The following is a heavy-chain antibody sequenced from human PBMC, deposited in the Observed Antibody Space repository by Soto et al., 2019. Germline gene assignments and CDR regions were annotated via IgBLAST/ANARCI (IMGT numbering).Heavy chain of an antibody. CDR1: GGSISISNW. J-gene: IGHJ4*02. CDR3: ARVKASGVNFDY. D-gene: IGHD3-10*01. CDR2: IYHSGST. Sequence: SETLSLTCAVSGGSISISNWWSWFRQPPGKGLEWIGEIYHSGSTNYNPSLKSRVTISVDKSKNQFSLKLSSVTAADTAVYYCARVKASGVNFDYWGQGTLVTVS. V-gene: IGHV4-4*02.